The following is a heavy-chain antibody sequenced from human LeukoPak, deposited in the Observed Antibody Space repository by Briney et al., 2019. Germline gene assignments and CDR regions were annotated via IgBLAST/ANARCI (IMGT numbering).Heavy chain of an antibody. D-gene: IGHD6-6*01. Sequence: ASVTVSCTVSVYTLTELSMHWVGQAPGKGREGMGGFDLEDGETIYAQKFQGRVTMTQDTSSDTDYMEVSSLRSEDTAVYYCATEEYSNSGGAFAIWGQGTMVTVSS. V-gene: IGHV1-24*01. CDR1: VYTLTELS. CDR2: FDLEDGET. J-gene: IGHJ3*02. CDR3: ATEEYSNSGGAFAI.